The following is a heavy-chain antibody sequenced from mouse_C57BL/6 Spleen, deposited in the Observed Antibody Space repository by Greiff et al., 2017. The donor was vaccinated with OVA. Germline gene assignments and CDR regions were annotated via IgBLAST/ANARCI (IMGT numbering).Heavy chain of an antibody. CDR3: AREGNSYYFDY. Sequence: EVKLVESGGGLVKPGGSLKLSCAASGFTFSSYAMSWVRQTPEKRLEWVATISDGGSYTYYPDNVKGRFTISRDNAKNNLYLQMSYLKSEDTAMYYCAREGNSYYFDYWGQGTTLTVSS. CDR1: GFTFSSYA. V-gene: IGHV5-4*01. J-gene: IGHJ2*01. CDR2: ISDGGSYT.